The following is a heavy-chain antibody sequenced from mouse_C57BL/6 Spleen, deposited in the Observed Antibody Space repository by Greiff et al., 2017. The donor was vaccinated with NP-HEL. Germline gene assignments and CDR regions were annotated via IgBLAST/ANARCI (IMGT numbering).Heavy chain of an antibody. J-gene: IGHJ4*01. D-gene: IGHD2-1*01. CDR2: INPNYGTT. CDR3: ARRGIDYGSERDAMDY. Sequence: VQLKQSGPELVKPGASVKISCKASGYSFTDYNMNWVKQSNGKSLEWIGVINPNYGTTSYNQKFKGKATLTVDQATSTAYMQLNSLTSEDTAMYYCARRGIDYGSERDAMDYWGQGTSVTVSS. V-gene: IGHV1-39*01. CDR1: GYSFTDYN.